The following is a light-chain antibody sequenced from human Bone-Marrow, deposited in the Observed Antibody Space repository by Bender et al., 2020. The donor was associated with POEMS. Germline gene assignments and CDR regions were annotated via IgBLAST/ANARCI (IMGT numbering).Light chain of an antibody. CDR3: AEWSDSLNEIA. J-gene: IGLJ1*01. V-gene: IGLV1-44*01. CDR2: EGT. CDR1: SSNIGTNP. Sequence: QSVLTQPPSASGTPGQRVTISCSGSSSNIGTNPVNWYQQHPGNAPKLMIYEGTKRPSGVSNRFSGSKSGNTASLTISGLQAEDEADYYCAEWSDSLNEIAFGTGTKVTV.